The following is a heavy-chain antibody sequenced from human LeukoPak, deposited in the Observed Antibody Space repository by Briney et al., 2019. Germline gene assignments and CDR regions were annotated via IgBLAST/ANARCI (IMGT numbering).Heavy chain of an antibody. Sequence: GGSMRLSCAASGFTFSTYWMSWVRQAPGKGLEWVANINQDGSATNYVDSAKGRFIVSRDNAKNSVFLQMSSLRAEDTAVYYCAIAAGWEQAYWGQGTLVTVSS. CDR3: AIAAGWEQAY. D-gene: IGHD1-26*01. CDR2: INQDGSAT. J-gene: IGHJ4*02. CDR1: GFTFSTYW. V-gene: IGHV3-7*01.